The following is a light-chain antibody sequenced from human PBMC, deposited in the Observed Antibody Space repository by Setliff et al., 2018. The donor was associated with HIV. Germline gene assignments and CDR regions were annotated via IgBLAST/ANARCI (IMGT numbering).Light chain of an antibody. CDR1: SFDIGGSHY. CDR2: DVY. Sequence: ALTQPRSVSGSPGQSVTISCAGSSFDIGGSHYVSWYQHHRGEAPRLLIYDVYKRPSGVPDRFPGSKSVNTASLTISGLLAEDEADYFCCTYVGNYKLLFGGGTKVTVL. CDR3: CTYVGNYKLL. J-gene: IGLJ2*01. V-gene: IGLV2-11*01.